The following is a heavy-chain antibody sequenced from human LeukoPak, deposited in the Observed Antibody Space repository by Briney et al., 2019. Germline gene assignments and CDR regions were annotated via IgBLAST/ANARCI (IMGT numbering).Heavy chain of an antibody. CDR1: GYTFTSYY. CDR2: MWNDESNK. J-gene: IGHJ4*02. D-gene: IGHD2-2*01. Sequence: SCKASGYTFTSYYMHWVRQAPGKGLEWVAVMWNDESNKYYADSVKGRFTISRDNSKNTLYLQMNSLRAEDTAVYYCARDLYSTSFDFWGQGALVTVSS. CDR3: ARDLYSTSFDF. V-gene: IGHV3-33*01.